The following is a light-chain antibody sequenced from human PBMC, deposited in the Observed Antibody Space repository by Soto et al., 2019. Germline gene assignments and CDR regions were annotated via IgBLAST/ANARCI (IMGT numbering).Light chain of an antibody. CDR2: GNS. Sequence: QAVVTQPPSVSGAPGQRVTISCTGSSSNIGAGYDVHWYQPLPGTAPKLLIYGNSNRPSGVPDRFSGSKSGTSASLAITGLQAEDEADYDCQSYDSSLSGYVFGTGTKLTVL. CDR3: QSYDSSLSGYV. CDR1: SSNIGAGYD. V-gene: IGLV1-40*01. J-gene: IGLJ1*01.